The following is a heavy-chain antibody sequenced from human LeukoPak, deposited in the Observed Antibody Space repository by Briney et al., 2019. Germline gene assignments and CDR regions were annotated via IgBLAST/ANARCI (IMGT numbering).Heavy chain of an antibody. V-gene: IGHV1-2*02. Sequence: GASVKVSCKASGYTFTSYYMHWVRQAPGQGLEWMGWINPNSGGTNYAQKFQGRVTMTRDTSISTAYMELSRLRSDDTAVYYCANQYSSGWYGWFDPWGQGTLVTVSS. D-gene: IGHD6-19*01. CDR3: ANQYSSGWYGWFDP. CDR1: GYTFTSYY. J-gene: IGHJ5*02. CDR2: INPNSGGT.